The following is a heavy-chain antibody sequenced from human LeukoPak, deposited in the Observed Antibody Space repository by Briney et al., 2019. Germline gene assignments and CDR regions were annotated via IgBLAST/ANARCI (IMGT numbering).Heavy chain of an antibody. V-gene: IGHV3-48*03. CDR1: GFTFSSYE. Sequence: GGSLRLSCAASGFTFSSYEMNWVRQAPGKGLEWVSYISSSGRTMYYADSVKGRFTISRENAKNSLYLQMNSLRAEDTAVYYCAELGITMIGDVWGKGTTVTISS. CDR2: ISSSGRTM. J-gene: IGHJ6*04. CDR3: AELGITMIGDV. D-gene: IGHD3-10*02.